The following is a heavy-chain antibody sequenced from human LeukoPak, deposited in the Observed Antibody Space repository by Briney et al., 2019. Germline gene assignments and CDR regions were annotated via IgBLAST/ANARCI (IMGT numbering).Heavy chain of an antibody. D-gene: IGHD6-19*01. Sequence: SETLSLTCTVSGGSISSYYWSWIRQPPGKGLEWIGYIYYSGSTNYNPSLKSRVTISVDTSKNQFSLKLSSVTAADTAVYYCARAKLAVAGKAANWFDPWGQGTLVTVSS. V-gene: IGHV4-59*01. CDR1: GGSISSYY. CDR3: ARAKLAVAGKAANWFDP. CDR2: IYYSGST. J-gene: IGHJ5*02.